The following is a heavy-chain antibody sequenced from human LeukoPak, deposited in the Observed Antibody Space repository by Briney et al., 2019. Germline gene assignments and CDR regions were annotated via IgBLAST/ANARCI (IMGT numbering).Heavy chain of an antibody. D-gene: IGHD3-3*01. CDR1: VYSFTNHA. J-gene: IGHJ4*02. CDR2: INTNTGNP. CDR3: AAPSRSGLQLPDY. Sequence: ASVKVSCKASVYSFTNHAMNWLRQAPGQGLEWMGWINTNTGNPTYAQGFTGRFVFSLDISTSTAYLEISSLKAEDTAVYYCAAPSRSGLQLPDYWGQGTLVTVSS. V-gene: IGHV7-4-1*02.